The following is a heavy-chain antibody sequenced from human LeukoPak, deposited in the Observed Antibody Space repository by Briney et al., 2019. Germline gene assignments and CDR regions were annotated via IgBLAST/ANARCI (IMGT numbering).Heavy chain of an antibody. J-gene: IGHJ6*03. CDR2: INWNGGNT. CDR1: GFTFDDYG. V-gene: IGHV3-20*04. CDR3: ARVSAMVIMNYYYYYMDV. Sequence: RTGGSLRLSCAASGFTFDDYGMSWVRQAPGKGLEWVSGINWNGGNTGYADSVKGRFTISRDNAKNSLYLQMNSLRAEDTALYYCARVSAMVIMNYYYYYMDVWGKGTTVTVSS. D-gene: IGHD5-18*01.